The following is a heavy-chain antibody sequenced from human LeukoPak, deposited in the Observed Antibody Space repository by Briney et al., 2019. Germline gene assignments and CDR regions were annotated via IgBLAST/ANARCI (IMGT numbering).Heavy chain of an antibody. CDR3: ATLTGLRFGPYYYYGMDV. D-gene: IGHD3-3*01. Sequence: GASVKVSCKVSGYTLTELSMHWVRQAPGKGLEWMGGFDPEDGETIYAQKFQGRVTMTEDTSTDTAYMELSSLRSEDTAVYYCATLTGLRFGPYYYYGMDVWGQGTTVTVSS. CDR1: GYTLTELS. CDR2: FDPEDGET. J-gene: IGHJ6*02. V-gene: IGHV1-24*01.